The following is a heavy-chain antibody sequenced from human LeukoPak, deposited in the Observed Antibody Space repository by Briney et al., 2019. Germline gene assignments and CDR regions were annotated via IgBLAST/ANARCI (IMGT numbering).Heavy chain of an antibody. J-gene: IGHJ4*02. CDR3: ARENYDSSGYHYYFDY. D-gene: IGHD3-22*01. Sequence: GASVKVSCKASGYTFNRYAMNWVRQAPGQGLEWMGWINTNTGNPTYAQGFTGRFVFSLDTSVSTAYLQISSLKAEDTAVYYCARENYDSSGYHYYFDYWGQGTPVTVSS. V-gene: IGHV7-4-1*02. CDR2: INTNTGNP. CDR1: GYTFNRYA.